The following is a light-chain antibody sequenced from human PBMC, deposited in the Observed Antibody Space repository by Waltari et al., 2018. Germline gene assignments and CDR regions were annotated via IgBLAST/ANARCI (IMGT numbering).Light chain of an antibody. J-gene: IGLJ3*02. CDR1: SSDVGGYNY. Sequence: QSALTQPASVSGSPGQSITISCTGASSDVGGYNYVSWYQQPPGKAPKLIIYDFNNRPSWLSNRFSGSKSCNRASLTISGLQAEDEADYYCCSFTSSSTWVFGGGTKLTVL. V-gene: IGLV2-14*03. CDR2: DFN. CDR3: CSFTSSSTWV.